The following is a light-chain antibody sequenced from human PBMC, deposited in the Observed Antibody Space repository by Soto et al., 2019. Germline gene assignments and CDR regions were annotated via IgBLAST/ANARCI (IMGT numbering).Light chain of an antibody. CDR2: DAS. Sequence: EIVMTQSPATLSMSPGERATLSCRASQSVSSNLAWYQQRPGQAPRLLIHDASARATGIPASFSGSGSGTELTLTISSLRSEDFATDYCQQYHGWPLTVGGGTKVEIK. J-gene: IGKJ4*01. CDR3: QQYHGWPLT. CDR1: QSVSSN. V-gene: IGKV3-15*01.